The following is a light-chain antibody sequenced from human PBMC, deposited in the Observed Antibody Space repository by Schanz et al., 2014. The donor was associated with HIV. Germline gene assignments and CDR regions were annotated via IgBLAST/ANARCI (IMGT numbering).Light chain of an antibody. CDR2: NND. V-gene: IGLV1-44*01. Sequence: QSVLTQPPSASGAPGQTVTISCSGGSSNIGTNVVNWYQQLPGTAPKLLIYNNDQRPSGVPDRFSGSRSVTSASLAIDGLRSEDGADYFCATWNDSLKGYVFGSGTKVTVL. J-gene: IGLJ1*01. CDR1: SSNIGTNV. CDR3: ATWNDSLKGYV.